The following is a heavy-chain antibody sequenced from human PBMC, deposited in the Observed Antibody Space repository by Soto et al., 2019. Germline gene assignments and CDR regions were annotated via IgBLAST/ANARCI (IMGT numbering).Heavy chain of an antibody. CDR2: TYYRSKWYN. Sequence: SQTLSLTCVISGDSVSSNSAAWNWIRQSPSRGLEWLGRTYYRSKWYNDYAVSVKSRITINPDTSKNQFSLQLNSVTPEDTAVYYCARERDSSGWYEYYYYGMDVWGQGTKVTVSS. CDR1: GDSVSSNSAA. CDR3: ARERDSSGWYEYYYYGMDV. J-gene: IGHJ6*02. D-gene: IGHD6-19*01. V-gene: IGHV6-1*01.